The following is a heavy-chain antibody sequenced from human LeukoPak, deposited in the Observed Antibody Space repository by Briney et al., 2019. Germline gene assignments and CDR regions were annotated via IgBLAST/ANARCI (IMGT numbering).Heavy chain of an antibody. J-gene: IGHJ4*02. CDR3: AKDRSKGSYSDEFDF. D-gene: IGHD1-26*01. V-gene: IGHV3-23*01. CDR1: GFTFSSYA. Sequence: PGGSLRLSCAASGFTFSSYAMSWVRQAPGKGLEWVSAISGSGGSTYYADSVKGRFTISRDNSKNTLYLQMNSLRPEDTAVYYCAKDRSKGSYSDEFDFWGQGTLVTVSS. CDR2: ISGSGGST.